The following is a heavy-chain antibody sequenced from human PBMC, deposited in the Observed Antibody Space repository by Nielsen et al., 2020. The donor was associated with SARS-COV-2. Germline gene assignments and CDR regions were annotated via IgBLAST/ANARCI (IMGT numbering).Heavy chain of an antibody. D-gene: IGHD3-10*01. CDR2: ISSSGSTI. CDR3: ARDSAGAGFGGALYGMDV. Sequence: GGSLRLSCAASGFTFSSYEMNWVRQAPGKGLEWVSYISSSGSTIYYADSVKGRFTISRDNAKNSLYLQMNSLRAEDTAVYYCARDSAGAGFGGALYGMDVWGQGTTVTVSS. CDR1: GFTFSSYE. J-gene: IGHJ6*02. V-gene: IGHV3-48*03.